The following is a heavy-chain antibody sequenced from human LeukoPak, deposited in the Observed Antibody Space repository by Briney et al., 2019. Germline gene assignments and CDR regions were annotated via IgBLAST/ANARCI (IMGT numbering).Heavy chain of an antibody. CDR2: ISSNTAYI. V-gene: IGHV3-21*01. CDR3: AREGLLARISSGDAFDI. D-gene: IGHD5-24*01. Sequence: PGGSLRLSCAASGFTFRSYTMNWVRQAPGKGLEWVSSISSNTAYIYYADSLRGRITISRDNTKNSLYLQMNSLRAEDTAVYYCAREGLLARISSGDAFDIWGRGTMVTVCS. CDR1: GFTFRSYT. J-gene: IGHJ3*02.